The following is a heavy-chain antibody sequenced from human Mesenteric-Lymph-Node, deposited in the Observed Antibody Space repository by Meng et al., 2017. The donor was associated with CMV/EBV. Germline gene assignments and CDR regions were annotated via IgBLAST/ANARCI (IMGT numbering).Heavy chain of an antibody. V-gene: IGHV3-23*01. CDR2: VSGKSGST. CDR3: AKCKESGSVYRNFDY. Sequence: GGSLRLSCRGSGFTFSSYAMNWVRQAPGKGLEWVALVSGKSGSTFSADSVKGRFTVSRDNSKNTLYLQMDSLRADDTAIYYCAKCKESGSVYRNFDYWGQGALVTVSS. CDR1: GFTFSSYA. D-gene: IGHD1-14*01. J-gene: IGHJ4*02.